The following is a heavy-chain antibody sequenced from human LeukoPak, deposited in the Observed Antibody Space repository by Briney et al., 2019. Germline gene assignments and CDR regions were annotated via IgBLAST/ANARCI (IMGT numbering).Heavy chain of an antibody. CDR3: ARDQSNIVAAAPPFDY. Sequence: GASVKVSCKASGGTFSSYAISWVRQAPGQGLEWMGGIIPIFGTANYAQKFQGRVTITTDESTSTAYMELSSLRSEDTAVYYCARDQSNIVAAAPPFDYWGQGTLVTVSS. D-gene: IGHD2-15*01. CDR1: GGTFSSYA. CDR2: IIPIFGTA. J-gene: IGHJ4*02. V-gene: IGHV1-69*05.